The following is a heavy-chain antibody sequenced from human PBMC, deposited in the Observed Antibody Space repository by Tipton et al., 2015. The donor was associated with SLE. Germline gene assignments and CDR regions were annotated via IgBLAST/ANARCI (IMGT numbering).Heavy chain of an antibody. Sequence: TLSLTCTVSGASISSYYWNWIRKAPGKGLEWIAFMDHSGSTNYSPSLKSRVTMSVDMSKNQFSLRLSSVTAADTAVYYCAREGGPVAFRPYYFDSWGQGILITVSS. CDR2: MDHSGST. J-gene: IGHJ4*02. CDR1: GASISSYY. CDR3: AREGGPVAFRPYYFDS. D-gene: IGHD6-19*01. V-gene: IGHV4-59*01.